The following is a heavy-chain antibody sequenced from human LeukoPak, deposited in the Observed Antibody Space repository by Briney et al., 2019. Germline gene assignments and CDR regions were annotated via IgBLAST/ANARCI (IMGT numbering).Heavy chain of an antibody. D-gene: IGHD3-22*01. J-gene: IGHJ4*02. Sequence: SETLSLTCTVSGGSISSSSYYWGWIRQPPGKGLEWIGSIYYSGSTYYNPSLKSRVTISVDTSKNQFSLKLSSVTAADTAVYYCTTQNYYDSSGYYYDPFDYWGQGTLVTVSS. CDR3: TTQNYYDSSGYYYDPFDY. CDR1: GGSISSSSYY. V-gene: IGHV4-39*01. CDR2: IYYSGST.